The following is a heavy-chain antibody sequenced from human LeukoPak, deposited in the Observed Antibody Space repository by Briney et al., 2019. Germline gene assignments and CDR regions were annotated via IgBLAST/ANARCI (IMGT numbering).Heavy chain of an antibody. CDR3: AKDSLNDYSNPFDY. V-gene: IGHV3-33*06. Sequence: PGRSLRLSCAASGFTFSSYGMHWVRQAPGKGLEWVAVIRYDGSNKYYADSVKGRFTISRDNSKNTLYLQMNSLRAEDTAVYYCAKDSLNDYSNPFDYWGQGTLVTVSS. CDR2: IRYDGSNK. J-gene: IGHJ4*02. CDR1: GFTFSSYG. D-gene: IGHD4-11*01.